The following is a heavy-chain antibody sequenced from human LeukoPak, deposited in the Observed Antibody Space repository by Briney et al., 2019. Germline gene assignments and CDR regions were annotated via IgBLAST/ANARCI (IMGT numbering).Heavy chain of an antibody. CDR3: ARDLTDYDILTGYYRHDY. V-gene: IGHV3-11*01. Sequence: PGGSLRLSCAASGFTFSDYYMSWIRQAPGKGLEWVSYISSSGSTIYYADSVKGRFTISRDNAKNSLYLQMNGLRAEDTAVYYCARDLTDYDILTGYYRHDYWGQGTLVTVSS. J-gene: IGHJ4*02. CDR2: ISSSGSTI. CDR1: GFTFSDYY. D-gene: IGHD3-9*01.